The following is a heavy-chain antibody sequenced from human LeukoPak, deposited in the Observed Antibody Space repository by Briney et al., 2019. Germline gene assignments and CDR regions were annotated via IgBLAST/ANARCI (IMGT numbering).Heavy chain of an antibody. CDR1: GGSISSGGYS. D-gene: IGHD2-21*01. V-gene: IGHV4-30-2*01. CDR2: IYHSGST. CDR3: AREGTVMRYGMDF. Sequence: SETLSLTCAVSGGSISSGGYSWSWIRQPPGKGLEWIGYIYHSGSTYYNPSLKSRVTISVDRSKNQFSLKLSSVTAADTPVYYCAREGTVMRYGMDFWGQGTTVTVSS. J-gene: IGHJ6*02.